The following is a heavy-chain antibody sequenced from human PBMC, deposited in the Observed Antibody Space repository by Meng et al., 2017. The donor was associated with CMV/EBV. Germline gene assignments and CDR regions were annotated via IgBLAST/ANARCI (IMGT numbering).Heavy chain of an antibody. J-gene: IGHJ4*02. CDR2: ISYDGSNK. Sequence: GESLKISCAASGFTFSSYAIHWVRQAPGKGLEWVAVISYDGSNKYYADSVKGRFTISRDNSKNTLYLQMNSLRAEDTAVYYCARDRSRYSSGWLLDYWGQGTLVTVSS. CDR1: GFTFSSYA. CDR3: ARDRSRYSSGWLLDY. D-gene: IGHD6-19*01. V-gene: IGHV3-30-3*01.